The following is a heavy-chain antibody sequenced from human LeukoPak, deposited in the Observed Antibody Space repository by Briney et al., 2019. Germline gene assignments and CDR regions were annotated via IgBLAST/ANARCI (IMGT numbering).Heavy chain of an antibody. CDR1: GGSISSGGYY. D-gene: IGHD6-19*01. J-gene: IGHJ6*02. CDR2: IYYSGST. Sequence: PSQTLSLTCTVSGGSISSGGYYWSWIRQHPGKGLEWIGYIYYSGSTYYNPSLKSRVTISVDTSKNQFSLKLSSVTAADTAVYYCAREKQWLVRGAPKHYHYYGMDVWGQGTTVTVSS. CDR3: AREKQWLVRGAPKHYHYYGMDV. V-gene: IGHV4-31*03.